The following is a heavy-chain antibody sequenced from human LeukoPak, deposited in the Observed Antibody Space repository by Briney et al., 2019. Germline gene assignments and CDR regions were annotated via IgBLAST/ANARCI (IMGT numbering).Heavy chain of an antibody. D-gene: IGHD2-2*01. Sequence: GGSLRLSCAASGFTFSRYSMNWVRQAPGKGLEWVSSISSSSSSTYYADSVKGRFTISRDNAKNSLYLQMNSLRAEDTAVYYCARDPFSVPAEDYYYGMDVWGQGTMVTVSS. CDR2: ISSSSSST. CDR3: ARDPFSVPAEDYYYGMDV. CDR1: GFTFSRYS. J-gene: IGHJ6*02. V-gene: IGHV3-21*01.